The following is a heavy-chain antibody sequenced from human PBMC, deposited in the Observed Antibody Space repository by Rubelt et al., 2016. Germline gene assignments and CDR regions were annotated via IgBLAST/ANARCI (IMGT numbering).Heavy chain of an antibody. V-gene: IGHV1-18*01. CDR2: ISAYNGNT. J-gene: IGHJ4*02. CDR3: GSGNRGYNSGWYWVDN. Sequence: QVQLVQSGAEVKKPGASVKVSCKASGYTFTSYGISWVRQAPGQGLEWMGWISAYNGNTNYAQKLQGRVTMTTDTSTSTAYMELSRLGSDDTAVYYCGSGNRGYNSGWYWVDNWGQGTLVTVSS. D-gene: IGHD6-19*01. CDR1: GYTFTSYG.